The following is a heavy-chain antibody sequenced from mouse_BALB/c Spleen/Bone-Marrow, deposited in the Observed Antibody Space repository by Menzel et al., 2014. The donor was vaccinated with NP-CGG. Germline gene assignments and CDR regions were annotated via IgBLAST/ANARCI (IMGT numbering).Heavy chain of an antibody. D-gene: IGHD3-1*01. CDR1: GYTFSNYW. V-gene: IGHV1-5*01. J-gene: IGHJ2*01. CDR3: TTLARNNFDY. CDR2: IYPGNSDT. Sequence: VQPQQSGTVLARPGAAVKMSCKASGYTFSNYWMHWVKQRPGQGLEWIGTIYPGNSDTTYNQKFQGKAKLTAVTSTSTAYMELSSLTNEDSAVYYCTTLARNNFDYWGQGTTLTVSS.